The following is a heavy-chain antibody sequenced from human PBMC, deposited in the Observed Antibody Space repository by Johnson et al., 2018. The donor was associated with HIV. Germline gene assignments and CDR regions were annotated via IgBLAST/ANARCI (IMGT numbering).Heavy chain of an antibody. CDR2: ISWDGGST. Sequence: VQLVESGGVVVQPGGSLRLSCAASGFTFDDYTMHWVRQAPAKGLEWVSLISWDGGSTYYADSVKGRFTISRDNSKNSLYLQMNSLRTEDTALYYCAKDMEDSSGYYGAFDIWGQGTMVTVSS. J-gene: IGHJ3*02. D-gene: IGHD3-22*01. V-gene: IGHV3-43*01. CDR1: GFTFDDYT. CDR3: AKDMEDSSGYYGAFDI.